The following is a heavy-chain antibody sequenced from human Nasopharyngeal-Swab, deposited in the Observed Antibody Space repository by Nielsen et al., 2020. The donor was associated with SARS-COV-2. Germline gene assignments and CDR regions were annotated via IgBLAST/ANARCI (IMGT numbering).Heavy chain of an antibody. CDR2: ISAYNGNT. V-gene: IGHV1-18*01. D-gene: IGHD4-23*01. Sequence: WVRQAPGQGLEWMGWISAYNGNTNYAQKLQGRVTMTTDTSTSTAYMELRSLRSDDTAVYYCARGVPTPYGGNYYYYYGMDVWGQGTTVTVSS. J-gene: IGHJ6*02. CDR3: ARGVPTPYGGNYYYYYGMDV.